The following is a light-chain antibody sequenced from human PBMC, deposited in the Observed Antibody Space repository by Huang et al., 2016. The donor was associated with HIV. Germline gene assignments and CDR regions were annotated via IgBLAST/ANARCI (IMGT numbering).Light chain of an antibody. CDR3: LQYDRSPLT. J-gene: IGKJ4*01. CDR1: QSLRDTY. CDR2: GAS. V-gene: IGKV3-20*01. Sequence: EVVLTQSPGTLSLSPGERATLSCRASQSLRDTYLAWYQQRPGQAPRLLIYGASSRATGIPDRFSGSGSGTDFTLTISRLEPQDFAVYFCLQYDRSPLTFGGGTKVEL.